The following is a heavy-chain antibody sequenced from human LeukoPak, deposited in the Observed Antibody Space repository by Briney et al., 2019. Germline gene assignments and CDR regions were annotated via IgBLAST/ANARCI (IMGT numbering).Heavy chain of an antibody. CDR3: ARDRPLLSGWSWFDP. Sequence: SETLSLTCALSGSSINRGYYWGWIRPPPGKGLEWIATFYHSGSTYYNPSLRGRVTISVDTSKNPVSLEMTSVTAADTAVYYCARDRPLLSGWSWFDPWGQGTLVTVSS. D-gene: IGHD6-19*01. CDR2: FYHSGST. V-gene: IGHV4-38-2*02. CDR1: GSSINRGYY. J-gene: IGHJ5*02.